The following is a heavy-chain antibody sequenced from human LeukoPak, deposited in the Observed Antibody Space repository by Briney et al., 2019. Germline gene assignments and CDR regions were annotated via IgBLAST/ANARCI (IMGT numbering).Heavy chain of an antibody. D-gene: IGHD2-2*01. CDR2: IYTSGST. V-gene: IGHV4-4*07. Sequence: SETLSLTCTVSGGSISSYYWSWIRQPAGKGLEWIGRIYTSGSTNYNPSLKSRVTMSVDTSKNQFSLKLSSVTAADTAVYYCARAAYCSSSNCYGYYFDYWGQGTLVTVSS. CDR3: ARAAYCSSSNCYGYYFDY. J-gene: IGHJ4*02. CDR1: GGSISSYY.